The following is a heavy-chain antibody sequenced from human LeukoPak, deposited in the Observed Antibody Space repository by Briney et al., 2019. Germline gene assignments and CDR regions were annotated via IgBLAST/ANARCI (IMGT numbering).Heavy chain of an antibody. CDR1: SVSFSDYC. CDR3: ARGVVGYSTRSGYFSH. J-gene: IGHJ4*02. Sequence: SETLSLTCAIYSVSFSDYCWSWIRQPPGRGLEWIGEIYSSGSANYNPSLRGRLAISVDTSKSQFSLKLSSLTAADTAVYFCARGVVGYSTRSGYFSHWGQGTLVAVSS. CDR2: IYSSGSA. D-gene: IGHD3-3*01. V-gene: IGHV4-34*01.